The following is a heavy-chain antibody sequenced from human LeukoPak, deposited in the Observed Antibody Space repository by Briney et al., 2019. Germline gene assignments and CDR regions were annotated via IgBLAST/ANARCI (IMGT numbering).Heavy chain of an antibody. CDR3: AKDRVSSGRLPYYFDS. J-gene: IGHJ4*02. V-gene: IGHV3-23*01. D-gene: IGHD5-12*01. CDR2: ISDGGGST. Sequence: GGSLRLSCAASGFTFSSYAMNWVRQVPGKGLEWVSVISDGGGSTYYADSVKGRFTISRDNSKNTLYLQMNSLRAEDTAVYYCAKDRVSSGRLPYYFDSWGQGTLVTVSS. CDR1: GFTFSSYA.